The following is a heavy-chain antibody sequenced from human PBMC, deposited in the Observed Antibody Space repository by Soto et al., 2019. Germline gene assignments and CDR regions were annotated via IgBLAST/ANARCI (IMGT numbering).Heavy chain of an antibody. J-gene: IGHJ4*02. CDR3: AHRSRGYAYYFDQ. D-gene: IGHD5-12*01. V-gene: IGHV2-5*02. CDR1: GFSLTTRGVA. CDR2: IFWDDDK. Sequence: QITLKESGPALVRPTQTLTLTCSFSGFSLTTRGVAVGWIRQPPGKALEWLALIFWDDDKWYSPSLRSRPTTPXDXXTTQVVLTMTHMDPVDTATYYCAHRSRGYAYYFDQWGQGTLVTVSS.